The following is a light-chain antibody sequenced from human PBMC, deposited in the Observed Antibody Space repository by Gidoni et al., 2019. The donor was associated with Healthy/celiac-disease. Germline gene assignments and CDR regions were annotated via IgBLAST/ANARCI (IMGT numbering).Light chain of an antibody. J-gene: IGKJ5*01. V-gene: IGKV3-20*01. Sequence: ELVLTQSPGTLSLSPGERATLSCRASQSVSSSYLAWYQQKPGQAHRLLIYGASSRATGIPDRFSGSGSGTDFTLTISRLEPEDFAVYYCQQYGSSLFTFGQGTRLEIK. CDR3: QQYGSSLFT. CDR1: QSVSSSY. CDR2: GAS.